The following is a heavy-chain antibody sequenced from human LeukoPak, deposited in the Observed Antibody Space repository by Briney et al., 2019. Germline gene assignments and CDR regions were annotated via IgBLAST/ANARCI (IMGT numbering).Heavy chain of an antibody. V-gene: IGHV5-51*01. CDR2: IYPGDSDT. D-gene: IGHD6-19*01. CDR1: RYSFTSYW. Sequence: GESLKISCKGSRYSFTSYWIGWVRQMPGKGLEWMGIIYPGDSDTRYSPSFQGQVTISADKSISTAYLQWSSLKASDTAMYYCARHRSPSRDGMDVWGQGTTVTVSS. J-gene: IGHJ6*02. CDR3: ARHRSPSRDGMDV.